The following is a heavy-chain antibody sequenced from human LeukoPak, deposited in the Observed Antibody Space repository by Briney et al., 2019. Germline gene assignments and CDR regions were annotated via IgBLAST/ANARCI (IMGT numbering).Heavy chain of an antibody. CDR3: ARRDGDNDRGFDY. J-gene: IGHJ4*02. CDR1: GFTFRSFA. V-gene: IGHV3-33*08. D-gene: IGHD4-23*01. CDR2: IWYDGSKK. Sequence: RAGGSLRLSCAASGFTFRSFAMSWVRQAPGKGLEWVAVIWYDGSKKYYVDSVKGRFTISRDNSKNTLYLQMNSLRAEDTAVYYCARRDGDNDRGFDYWGQGTLVTVAS.